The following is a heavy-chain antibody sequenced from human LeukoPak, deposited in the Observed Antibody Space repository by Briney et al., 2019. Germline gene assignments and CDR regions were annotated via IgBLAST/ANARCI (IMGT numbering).Heavy chain of an antibody. CDR1: GGTFSSYA. CDR2: IIPIFGTA. D-gene: IGHD6-13*01. J-gene: IGHJ5*02. V-gene: IGHV1-69*06. CDR3: AREPGGFDGSSWYGGPTNWFDP. Sequence: RASVKVSCKASGGTFSSYAISWVRQAPGQGLEWMGGIIPIFGTANYAQKFQGGVTITADKSTSTAYMELSRLRSDNTAVYYCAREPGGFDGSSWYGGPTNWFDPWGQGTLVTVSS.